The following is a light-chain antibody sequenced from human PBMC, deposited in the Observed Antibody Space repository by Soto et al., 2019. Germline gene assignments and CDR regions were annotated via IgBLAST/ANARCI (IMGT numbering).Light chain of an antibody. V-gene: IGLV4-69*01. Sequence: QSVLTQSPSASASLGASVKLTCTLSSGHSSYAIAWHQQQPEKGPRYLMKVNSAGSHSKGDGIPDRFSGSSSGAERYLTISSLQSEDEADYYCQTWGTGPWVFGGGTKLTVL. CDR2: VNSAGSH. CDR3: QTWGTGPWV. J-gene: IGLJ3*02. CDR1: SGHSSYA.